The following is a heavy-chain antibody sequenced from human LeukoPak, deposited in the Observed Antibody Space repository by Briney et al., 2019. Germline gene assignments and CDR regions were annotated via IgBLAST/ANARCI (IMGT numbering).Heavy chain of an antibody. J-gene: IGHJ4*02. CDR3: AKKSPAGSPPCLDY. D-gene: IGHD3-10*01. Sequence: GGSLGLSCAASGFTFSSYAMSWVRQAPGKGLEWVSSTTGSGGSTYYADSVKGRFTISRDNSKNTLHLQMNSLRAEDTAVYYCAKKSPAGSPPCLDYWGQGTLVTVSS. CDR1: GFTFSSYA. CDR2: TTGSGGST. V-gene: IGHV3-23*01.